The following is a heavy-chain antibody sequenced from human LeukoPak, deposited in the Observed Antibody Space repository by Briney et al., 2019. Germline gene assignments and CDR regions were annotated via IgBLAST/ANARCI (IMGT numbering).Heavy chain of an antibody. J-gene: IGHJ4*02. Sequence: PSETLSPTCTVSGGSISSYFWSWIRQPPGKEPEGIGYIYNSGSTKYNPSLKSRVTISVDTSKNQFSLKLSSVATADTAVYYCATSIAAAGTLDYWGQGTLVTVSS. V-gene: IGHV4-59*01. CDR2: IYNSGST. D-gene: IGHD6-13*01. CDR3: ATSIAAAGTLDY. CDR1: GGSISSYF.